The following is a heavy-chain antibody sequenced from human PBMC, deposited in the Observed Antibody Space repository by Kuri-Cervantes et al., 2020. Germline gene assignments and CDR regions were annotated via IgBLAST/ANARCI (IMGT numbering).Heavy chain of an antibody. V-gene: IGHV4-30-2*01. CDR1: GGSISSGGYS. Sequence: SETLSLTCAVSGGSISSGGYSWSWIRQPPGKGLEWIGYIYHSGSTYYNPSLKSRVTISVDRSKNQFSLKLSSVTAADTAVYYCARTRPHVDYWGQGTLVTVSS. CDR3: ARTRPHVDY. CDR2: IYHSGST. J-gene: IGHJ4*02.